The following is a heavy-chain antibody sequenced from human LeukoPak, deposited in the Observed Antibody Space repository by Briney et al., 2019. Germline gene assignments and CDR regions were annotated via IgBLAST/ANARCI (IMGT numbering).Heavy chain of an antibody. D-gene: IGHD3-10*01. Sequence: ASVKVSCKASGYTFTSYYMHWVRQAPGQGLEWMGGINPSGGNTGYAQKFQGRVTMTRDTSTSTVYMELSSLRSEDTAVYYCARGLNTLVRGASDAFDFWGQGTMVTVSS. CDR1: GYTFTSYY. CDR3: ARGLNTLVRGASDAFDF. V-gene: IGHV1-46*01. J-gene: IGHJ3*01. CDR2: INPSGGNT.